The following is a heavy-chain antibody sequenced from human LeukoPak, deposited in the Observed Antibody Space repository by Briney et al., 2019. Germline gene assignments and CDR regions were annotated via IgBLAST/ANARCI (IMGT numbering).Heavy chain of an antibody. CDR1: GYSISSGYY. V-gene: IGHV4-38-2*02. D-gene: IGHD2-15*01. Sequence: SETLSLTCAVSGYSISSGYYWGWIRQPPGKGLEWIGSIYHSGSTYYNPSPKSRVTIPVDTSKNQFSLKLSSVTAADTAVYYCARDSVSKYCSGGRCDTYYFDYWGQGTLVTVSS. J-gene: IGHJ4*02. CDR3: ARDSVSKYCSGGRCDTYYFDY. CDR2: IYHSGST.